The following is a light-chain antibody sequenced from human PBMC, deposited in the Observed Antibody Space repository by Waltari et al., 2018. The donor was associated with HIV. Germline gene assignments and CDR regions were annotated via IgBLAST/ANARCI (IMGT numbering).Light chain of an antibody. CDR1: SSDIGDYDY. Sequence: QSALTQPPSASGSPGQSVTISCTGTSSDIGDYDYVSWYQHQPGEAPKLLIYEVLNGPSGVPHRFSGSTSGNTASLTVSGLQAEDEADYYCSSYGGNSNVIFGGGTKLTVL. V-gene: IGLV2-8*01. J-gene: IGLJ2*01. CDR2: EVL. CDR3: SSYGGNSNVI.